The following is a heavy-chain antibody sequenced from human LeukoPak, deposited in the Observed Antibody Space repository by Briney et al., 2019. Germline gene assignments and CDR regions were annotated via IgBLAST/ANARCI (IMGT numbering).Heavy chain of an antibody. CDR2: IGGGSTP. CDR1: GFTFSSYD. Sequence: PGGTLRLSCAASGFTFSSYDMSWVRHAPGRGLEGVSAIGGGSTPYYADSVKGRFTISRDNSKNTLYLQMNSLRAEDTAVYYCAKDDHGGSGWRDYFDQWGQGTLVTVSS. J-gene: IGHJ4*02. CDR3: AKDDHGGSGWRDYFDQ. D-gene: IGHD6-19*01. V-gene: IGHV3-23*01.